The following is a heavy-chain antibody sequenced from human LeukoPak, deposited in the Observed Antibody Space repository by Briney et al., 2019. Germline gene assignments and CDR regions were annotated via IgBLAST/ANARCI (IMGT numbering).Heavy chain of an antibody. CDR2: ISSSSSYT. CDR1: GFTFDDYG. V-gene: IGHV3-11*06. CDR3: ARGNAAHYGGPYYFDY. J-gene: IGHJ4*02. Sequence: GGSLRLSCAASGFTFDDYGMSWVRQAPGKGLEWVSYISSSSSYTNYADSVKGRFTISRDNAKNSLYLQMSSLRAEDTAVYYCARGNAAHYGGPYYFDYWGQGTLVTVSS. D-gene: IGHD4-23*01.